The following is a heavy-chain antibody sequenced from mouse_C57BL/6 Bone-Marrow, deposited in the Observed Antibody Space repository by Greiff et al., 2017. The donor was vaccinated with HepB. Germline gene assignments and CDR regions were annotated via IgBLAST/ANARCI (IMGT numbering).Heavy chain of an antibody. CDR2: ILPGSGST. D-gene: IGHD1-1*01. CDR1: GYTFTGYW. CDR3: ARTGYYYGSSLRDFHV. J-gene: IGHJ1*03. V-gene: IGHV1-9*01. Sequence: QVQLQQSGAELMKPGASVKLSCKATGYTFTGYWIEWVKQRPGHGLEWIGEILPGSGSTNYNEKFKGKATFTADTSSNTAYMQLSSLTTEDSAIYYFARTGYYYGSSLRDFHVWGTGTTVTVSS.